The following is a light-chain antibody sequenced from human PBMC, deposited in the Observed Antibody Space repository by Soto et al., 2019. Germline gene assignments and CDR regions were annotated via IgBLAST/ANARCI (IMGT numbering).Light chain of an antibody. CDR2: DTS. CDR3: LQRSDWPWT. V-gene: IGKV3-11*01. CDR1: QSVRTS. J-gene: IGKJ1*01. Sequence: EIVLTQSPGTLALSPGERATFSCRASQSVRTSLAWYQHKPGQAPRLLIYDTSIRATGIPGRFSGRVSGTDFTLTISNLDPEDFAVYYCLQRSDWPWTFGQGTKVEI.